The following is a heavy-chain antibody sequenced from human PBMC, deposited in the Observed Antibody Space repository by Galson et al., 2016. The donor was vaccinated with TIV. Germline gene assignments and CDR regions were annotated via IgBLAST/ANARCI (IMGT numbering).Heavy chain of an antibody. CDR1: NGSFSGYS. D-gene: IGHD1-26*01. CDR2: VNHNRHA. J-gene: IGHJ4*02. CDR3: ARKPGSYPFDF. Sequence: ETLSLTCAVYNGSFSGYSWNWIRQSPGKGLEWIGSVNHNRHAFYNPSLKSRVSISIDTSTRHFSLKVTSLTAADTAVYFCARKPGSYPFDFWGQGILVTVSS. V-gene: IGHV4-34*01.